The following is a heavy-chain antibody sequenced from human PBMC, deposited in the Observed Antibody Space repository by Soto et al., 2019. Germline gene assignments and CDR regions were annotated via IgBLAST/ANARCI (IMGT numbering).Heavy chain of an antibody. V-gene: IGHV3-33*01. D-gene: IGHD6-13*01. CDR3: ARDRESRIAAADTYYYGMDV. Sequence: SLRLSCAASGFTFSSYGMHWVRQAPGKGLEWVAVIWYDGSNKYYADSVKGRFTISRDNSKNTLYLQMNSLRAEDTAVYYCARDRESRIAAADTYYYGMDVWGQGTTVTAP. CDR1: GFTFSSYG. CDR2: IWYDGSNK. J-gene: IGHJ6*02.